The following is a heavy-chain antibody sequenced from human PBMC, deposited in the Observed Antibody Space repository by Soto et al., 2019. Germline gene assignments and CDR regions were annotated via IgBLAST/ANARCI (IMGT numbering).Heavy chain of an antibody. CDR2: ISSSGSTI. CDR1: GLIFRDYA. J-gene: IGHJ6*02. CDR3: AGDGGITMVRGVTPNYYYYGMDV. Sequence: GGSLRLSCAASGLIFRDYAMNWIRQAPGKGLEWVSYISSSGSTIYYADSVKGRFTISRDNAKNSLYLQMNSLRAEDTAVYYCAGDGGITMVRGVTPNYYYYGMDVWGQGTTVTVSS. D-gene: IGHD3-10*01. V-gene: IGHV3-11*01.